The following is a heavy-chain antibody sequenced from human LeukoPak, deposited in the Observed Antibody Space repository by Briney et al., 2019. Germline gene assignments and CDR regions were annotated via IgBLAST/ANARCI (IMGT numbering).Heavy chain of an antibody. Sequence: GGSLRLSCAASGFTFTSYSMNWVRQAPGKGLEWVSSISSSSSYIYYADSVKGRFTISRDNAKNSLYLQMNSLRAEDTAVYYCARDPGYYDSSGSYYFDYWGQGTLVTVSS. D-gene: IGHD3-22*01. J-gene: IGHJ4*02. CDR1: GFTFTSYS. CDR2: ISSSSSYI. CDR3: ARDPGYYDSSGSYYFDY. V-gene: IGHV3-21*01.